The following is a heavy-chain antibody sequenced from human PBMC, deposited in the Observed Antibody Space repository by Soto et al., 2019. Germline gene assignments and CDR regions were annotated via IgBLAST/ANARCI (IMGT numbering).Heavy chain of an antibody. Sequence: QVQLVQSGAEVRQPASSVKVSCKTSGGTFSSYAISWVRQAPGQGLEWMGGIVHIVDTSTYAQKFQGRVTITAAESTSTVYMELSSLRSDDTAVYYCVRVVAIPGYPDNWGQGPLVTVSS. D-gene: IGHD5-12*01. J-gene: IGHJ4*02. CDR2: IVHIVDTS. CDR3: VRVVAIPGYPDN. V-gene: IGHV1-69*12. CDR1: GGTFSSYA.